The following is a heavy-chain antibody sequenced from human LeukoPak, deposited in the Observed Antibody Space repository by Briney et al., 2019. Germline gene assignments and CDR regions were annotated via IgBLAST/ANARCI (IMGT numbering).Heavy chain of an antibody. Sequence: PSETLSLTCTVSGDSISSYYWSWIRQPPGKGLEWIGYVHYSGSTNYHPSLKSRVTISLDTSKNQFSLQLSSVTAADTAVYYCARGQYSGSWSYYFDYWGQGTLVTASS. D-gene: IGHD6-13*01. CDR1: GDSISSYY. J-gene: IGHJ4*02. CDR2: VHYSGST. V-gene: IGHV4-59*01. CDR3: ARGQYSGSWSYYFDY.